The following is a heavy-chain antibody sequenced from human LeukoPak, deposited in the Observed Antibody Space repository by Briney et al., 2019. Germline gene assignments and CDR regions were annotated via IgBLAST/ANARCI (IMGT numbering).Heavy chain of an antibody. Sequence: GGSLRLSCAASGFTFSSYTMGWVRQAPGKGLEWVSEINDSGGNTYYARSVKGRFTISRDNSKNTVYLQTNSLRAEDTAVYYCAKERRDGYPDLDYWGQGTLVTVSS. CDR2: INDSGGNT. CDR3: AKERRDGYPDLDY. J-gene: IGHJ4*02. CDR1: GFTFSSYT. D-gene: IGHD6-25*01. V-gene: IGHV3-23*01.